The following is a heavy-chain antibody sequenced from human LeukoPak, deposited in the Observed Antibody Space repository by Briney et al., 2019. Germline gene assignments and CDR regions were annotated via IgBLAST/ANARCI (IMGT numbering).Heavy chain of an antibody. CDR3: TTTGLSGYFDSSGYYYFDY. D-gene: IGHD3-22*01. Sequence: GGSLRLSRAASGFTFSNAWMSWVRQAPGKGLEWVGRIKSKTYGGTTDYAAPVKGRFTISRDDSKNTLFLQMNSLKTEDTALYYCTTTGLSGYFDSSGYYYFDYWGQGTLVTVSS. J-gene: IGHJ4*02. CDR1: GFTFSNAW. V-gene: IGHV3-15*01. CDR2: IKSKTYGGTT.